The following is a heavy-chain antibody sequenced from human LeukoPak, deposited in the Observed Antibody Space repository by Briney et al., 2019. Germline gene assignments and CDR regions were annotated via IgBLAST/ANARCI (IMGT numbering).Heavy chain of an antibody. CDR1: AGSISSYY. D-gene: IGHD7-27*01. V-gene: IGHV4-59*08. J-gene: IGHJ4*02. CDR2: IYYSGST. Sequence: SETLSLTCTVSAGSISSYYWSWIRQPPGKGLEWIAYIYYSGSTNYSPSLKSRVTVSLDTSKNQFSLKLGSVTAADTAVYYCAGSRRVTGDGTFDYWGQGTRVTVSS. CDR3: AGSRRVTGDGTFDY.